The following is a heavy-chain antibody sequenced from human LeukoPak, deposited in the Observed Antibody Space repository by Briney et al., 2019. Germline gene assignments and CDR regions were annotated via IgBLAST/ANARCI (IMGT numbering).Heavy chain of an antibody. J-gene: IGHJ4*02. V-gene: IGHV3-48*04. Sequence: PGGSLKLSCTASGSTFSSYSMNWVRQAPGKGLEWVSYISSGSTTIYYADSVKGRFTISRDNAKNSLYLQMNSLRAEDTAVYFCARMWGSSWSYFDYWGQGTLVTVSS. CDR3: ARMWGSSWSYFDY. CDR2: ISSGSTTI. CDR1: GSTFSSYS. D-gene: IGHD6-13*01.